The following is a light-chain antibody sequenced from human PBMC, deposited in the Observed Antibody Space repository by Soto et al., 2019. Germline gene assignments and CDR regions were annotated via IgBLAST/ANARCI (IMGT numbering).Light chain of an antibody. Sequence: EIVLTQSPGTLSLSPGERATLSCRASRSVSSSYLAWYQQKPGQAPRLLIYAASSRATGIPDRFSGSGSGTDFTLTISRLEPEDFAVYYCQQSGSSPQTFGQGTKLEIK. CDR2: AAS. J-gene: IGKJ2*01. CDR1: RSVSSSY. V-gene: IGKV3-20*01. CDR3: QQSGSSPQT.